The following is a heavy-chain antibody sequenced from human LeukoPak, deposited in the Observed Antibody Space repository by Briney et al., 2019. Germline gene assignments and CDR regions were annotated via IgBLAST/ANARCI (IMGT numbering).Heavy chain of an antibody. Sequence: PSETLSLTCAVSGGSISSGGYSWSWIRQPPGKGLEWIGYIYHSGSTYYNPSLKSRVTISVDRSKNQFSLKLSSVTAADTAVYYCARGGHDYGDYSPWGQGTLVTVSS. CDR3: ARGGHDYGDYSP. CDR2: IYHSGST. V-gene: IGHV4-30-2*01. D-gene: IGHD4-17*01. J-gene: IGHJ5*02. CDR1: GGSISSGGYS.